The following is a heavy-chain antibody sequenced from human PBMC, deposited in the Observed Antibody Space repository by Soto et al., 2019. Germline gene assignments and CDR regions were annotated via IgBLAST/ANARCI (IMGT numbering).Heavy chain of an antibody. Sequence: LSLSCASSGFNFSSYGMYWVRQAPGKGLEGVAVISNHGRNKNYADSVKGRFTISRDNSKNILYLQINSLRGEDTAVYYCAKDKTELVYSSSWSADSWGQGIPVTVSS. CDR1: GFNFSSYG. CDR3: AKDKTELVYSSSWSADS. J-gene: IGHJ5*01. V-gene: IGHV3-30*18. CDR2: ISNHGRNK. D-gene: IGHD6-13*01.